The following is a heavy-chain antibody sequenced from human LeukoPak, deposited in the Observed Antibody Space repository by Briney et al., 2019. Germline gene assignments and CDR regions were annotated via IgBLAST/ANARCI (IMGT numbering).Heavy chain of an antibody. J-gene: IGHJ5*02. V-gene: IGHV4-34*01. CDR1: GGSFSGYY. Sequence: NPSETLSLTCAVYGGSFSGYYWSWIRQPPGKGLEWIGEINHSGSTNYNPSLKSRVTISVDTSKNQFSLKLSSVTAADTAVYYCARNPKNYDFWSGSLKTWFDPWGQGTLVTVSS. CDR2: INHSGST. CDR3: ARNPKNYDFWSGSLKTWFDP. D-gene: IGHD3-3*01.